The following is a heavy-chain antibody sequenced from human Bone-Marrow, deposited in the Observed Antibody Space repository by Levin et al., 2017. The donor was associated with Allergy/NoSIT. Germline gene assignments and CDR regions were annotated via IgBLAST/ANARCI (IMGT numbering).Heavy chain of an antibody. Sequence: LSLPCAASGFTFSDHYMDWVRQAPGKGLEWVGRSRDKANTYIADYAASVKGRFTISRDDSKNSLYLQMNSLKTEDTAVYYCARVGGAYCSSTSCYTDYWGQGTLVTVSS. CDR3: ARVGGAYCSSTSCYTDY. D-gene: IGHD2-2*02. J-gene: IGHJ4*02. CDR2: SRDKANTYIA. V-gene: IGHV3-72*01. CDR1: GFTFSDHY.